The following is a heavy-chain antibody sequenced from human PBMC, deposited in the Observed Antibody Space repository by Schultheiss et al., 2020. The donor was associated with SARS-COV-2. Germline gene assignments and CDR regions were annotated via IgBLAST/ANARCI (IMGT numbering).Heavy chain of an antibody. CDR3: ASGLTGVDPAFDI. D-gene: IGHD7-27*01. CDR1: GGSISSYY. CDR2: INHSGST. J-gene: IGHJ3*02. V-gene: IGHV4-34*01. Sequence: SETLSLTCTVSGGSISSYYWGWIRQPPGKGLEWIGEINHSGSTNYNPSLKSRVTMSVDTSKNQFSLKLSSVTAADTAVYYCASGLTGVDPAFDIWGQGTMVTVSS.